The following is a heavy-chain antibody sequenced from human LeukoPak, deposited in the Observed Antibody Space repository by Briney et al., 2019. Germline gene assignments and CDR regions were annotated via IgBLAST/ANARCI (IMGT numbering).Heavy chain of an antibody. CDR2: MNPNSGGT. J-gene: IGHJ4*02. D-gene: IGHD6-19*01. V-gene: IGHV1-2*02. Sequence: AAVKDACKASGYTFTGYYMHWVRQAPGQGLEWMEWMNPNSGGTNYAQKFQGRVTMTRDTSISTAYMELSRLRSDGTAVYYCAREGAQGISGPDYWGQGTLVTVSS. CDR3: AREGAQGISGPDY. CDR1: GYTFTGYY.